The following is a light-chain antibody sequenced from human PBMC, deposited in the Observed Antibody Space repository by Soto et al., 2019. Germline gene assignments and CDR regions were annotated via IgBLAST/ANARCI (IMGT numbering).Light chain of an antibody. CDR1: QSVSNN. J-gene: IGKJ4*01. V-gene: IGKV3D-15*01. CDR3: QQYSVWPLT. Sequence: EIVLTQSPATLSVSPGERVALSCRASQSVSNNLAWYQQKPGQPPRLLIFGASTRATGIPARFSGSGSEAEFALTISTLQSEDFAVYYCQQYSVWPLTFGGGTKVEIK. CDR2: GAS.